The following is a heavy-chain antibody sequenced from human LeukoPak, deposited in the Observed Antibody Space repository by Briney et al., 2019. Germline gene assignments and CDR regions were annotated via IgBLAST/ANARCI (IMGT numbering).Heavy chain of an antibody. D-gene: IGHD3-10*01. CDR1: GFTFRNYP. Sequence: PGGSLRLSCEASGFTFRNYPVHWVRQAPGKGLEWVTVISYDGTTKYYADSVKGRFTISRDNSKNTLYLQMNSLRAEDAAVYYCARRGNYYGSGSNNWFDPWGQGTLVTVSS. CDR2: ISYDGTTK. J-gene: IGHJ5*02. V-gene: IGHV3-30*14. CDR3: ARRGNYYGSGSNNWFDP.